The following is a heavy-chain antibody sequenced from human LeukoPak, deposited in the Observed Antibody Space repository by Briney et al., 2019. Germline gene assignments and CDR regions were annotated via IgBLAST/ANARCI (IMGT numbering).Heavy chain of an antibody. Sequence: PGGSLRLSCAASGFTFSSYNMNWVRQAPGKGPEWVSSITSSSSYIYYADSVKGRFTISRDNAKNSLYLQMDSLRVEDTAVYYCARDHYGDYVLDYWGQGTLVTVSS. J-gene: IGHJ4*02. CDR3: ARDHYGDYVLDY. D-gene: IGHD4-17*01. CDR2: ITSSSSYI. V-gene: IGHV3-21*06. CDR1: GFTFSSYN.